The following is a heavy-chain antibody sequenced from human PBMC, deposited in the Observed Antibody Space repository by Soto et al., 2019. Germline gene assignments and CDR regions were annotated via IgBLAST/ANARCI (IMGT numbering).Heavy chain of an antibody. CDR2: IYYSGST. CDR3: ARAGPGFCTNGVCWFDP. D-gene: IGHD2-8*01. V-gene: IGHV4-59*12. Sequence: SETLSLTCTVSGGSISSYYWSWIRQPPGKGLEWIGYIYYSGSTNYNPSLKSRVTISVDTPKNQFSLNLSSVTAADTAVYYCARAGPGFCTNGVCWFDPWGQGTLVTVSS. CDR1: GGSISSYY. J-gene: IGHJ5*02.